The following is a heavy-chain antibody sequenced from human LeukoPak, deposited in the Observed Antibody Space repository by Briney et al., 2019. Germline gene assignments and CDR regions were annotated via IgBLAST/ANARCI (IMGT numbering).Heavy chain of an antibody. CDR1: GVSISSGSNY. D-gene: IGHD5-24*01. J-gene: IGHJ3*02. V-gene: IGHV4-39*07. CDR3: ARIRDGYNDAYDI. CDR2: IYSSGST. Sequence: RPSETLSLTCRVSGVSISSGSNYWGWIRQPRGKTLEWIGSIYSSGSTYYNSSLKSRIIILIDTAKNHFSLNLSSVAAADTAVYYCARIRDGYNDAYDIWGQGTMVTVSS.